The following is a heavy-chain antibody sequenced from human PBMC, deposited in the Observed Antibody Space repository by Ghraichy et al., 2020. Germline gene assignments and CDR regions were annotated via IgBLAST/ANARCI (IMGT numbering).Heavy chain of an antibody. V-gene: IGHV4-38-2*02. CDR3: AREPSNVRFDY. J-gene: IGHJ4*02. D-gene: IGHD4/OR15-4a*01. CDR2: IYHSGST. Sequence: SETLSLTCTVSGYSISSGYYWGWIRQPPGKGLEWIGSIYHSGSTYYNPSLKSRVTISVDTSKNQFSLKLSSVTAADTAVYYCAREPSNVRFDYWGQGTLVTVSS. CDR1: GYSISSGYY.